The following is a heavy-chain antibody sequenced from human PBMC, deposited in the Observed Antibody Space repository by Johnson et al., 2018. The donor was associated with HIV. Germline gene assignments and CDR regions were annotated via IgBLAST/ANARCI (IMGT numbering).Heavy chain of an antibody. Sequence: VHLVESGGGLVQPGRSLRLSCAASGFTFSSYAMHWVRQAPGKGLEWVAVISYDGSNKYYADSVKGRFTISRDNSKNTLYLQMNSLRAEDTAVYYCAKEPRPGIVATDDAFDIWGQGTMVTVSS. D-gene: IGHD5-12*01. CDR2: ISYDGSNK. J-gene: IGHJ3*02. V-gene: IGHV3-30*04. CDR3: AKEPRPGIVATDDAFDI. CDR1: GFTFSSYA.